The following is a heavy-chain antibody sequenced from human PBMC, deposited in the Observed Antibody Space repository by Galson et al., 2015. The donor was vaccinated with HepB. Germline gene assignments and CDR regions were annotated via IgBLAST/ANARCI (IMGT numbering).Heavy chain of an antibody. Sequence: SLRLSCAASGFTFSSYGMHWVRQAPDKGLEWVAVISYDGSNKYYADSVKGRFTISRDNSKNTLYLQMDSLRAEDTAVYYCAKGSYGSGSYFGYFDYWGQGTLVTVSS. D-gene: IGHD3-10*01. J-gene: IGHJ4*02. CDR2: ISYDGSNK. CDR1: GFTFSSYG. CDR3: AKGSYGSGSYFGYFDY. V-gene: IGHV3-30*18.